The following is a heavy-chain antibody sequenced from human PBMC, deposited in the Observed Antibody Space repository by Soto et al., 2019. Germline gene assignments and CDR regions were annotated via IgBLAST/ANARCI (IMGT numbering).Heavy chain of an antibody. V-gene: IGHV3-66*01. J-gene: IGHJ6*02. CDR1: GFDASVNY. CDR2: INSAGST. CDR3: VRENYYYGMDV. Sequence: EVQLVESGGTLVQPGGSLRLSCAASGFDASVNYMTWVRQAPGKGLEWVSAINSAGSTFYADSVKGRFTISRDKSKNTLYLQMNSLRVEDTAMYYCVRENYYYGMDVWGQGTAVTVSS.